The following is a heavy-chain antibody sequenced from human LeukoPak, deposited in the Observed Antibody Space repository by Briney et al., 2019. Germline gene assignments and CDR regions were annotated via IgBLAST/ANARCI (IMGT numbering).Heavy chain of an antibody. CDR1: GGSISSGSYY. CDR3: ARGRGILTGYYQAYYFDY. Sequence: SETLSLTCTVSGGSISSGSYYWSWIRQPAGKGLEWIGRIYTSGSTNYNPSLKSRVTISVDTSKNQFSLKLSSVTAADTAVYCSARGRGILTGYYQAYYFDYWGQGTLVTVSS. V-gene: IGHV4-61*02. D-gene: IGHD3-9*01. CDR2: IYTSGST. J-gene: IGHJ4*02.